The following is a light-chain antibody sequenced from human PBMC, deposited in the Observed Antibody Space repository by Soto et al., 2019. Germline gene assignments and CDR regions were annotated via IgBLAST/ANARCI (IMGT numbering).Light chain of an antibody. CDR3: QQYNNWHQST. J-gene: IGKJ1*01. CDR1: QSVSTD. CDR2: GAS. Sequence: EMVMTQSPATLSVSLGERTTISCRASQSVSTDLAWYQQKPGQAPRLLIYGASIRATGVPARFSGSGSGTDFTLTISSRQSEDVAFSSCQQYNNWHQSTFGQGTKVEI. V-gene: IGKV3D-15*01.